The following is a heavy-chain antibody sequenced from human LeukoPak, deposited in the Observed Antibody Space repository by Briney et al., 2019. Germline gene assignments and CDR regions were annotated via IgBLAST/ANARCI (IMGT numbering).Heavy chain of an antibody. CDR2: INYSGST. CDR3: ARVRLCSGGSCSSPFDY. D-gene: IGHD2-15*01. CDR1: GGSFSGYY. V-gene: IGHV4-34*01. Sequence: SETLSLTCAVYGGSFSGYYWSWIRQPPGKGLEWIGEINYSGSTNYNPSLKSRVTISVDTSKNQFSLKLSSVTAADTAVYYCARVRLCSGGSCSSPFDYWGQGTLVTVSS. J-gene: IGHJ4*02.